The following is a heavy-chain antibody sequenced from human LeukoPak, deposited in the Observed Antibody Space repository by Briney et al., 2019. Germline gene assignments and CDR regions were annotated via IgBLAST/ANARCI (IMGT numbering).Heavy chain of an antibody. CDR1: GGSISSYY. CDR2: IYYSGST. D-gene: IGHD6-13*01. V-gene: IGHV4-59*01. J-gene: IGHJ4*02. CDR3: ARVDSSWYPDY. Sequence: SETLSLTCTVSGGSISSYYWSWIRQPPGKGLEWIGYIYYSGSTNYNPSLKSRVTISVDTSKNQFSLKLSSVTAADTAVYYCARVDSSWYPDYWGQGTLVTVSS.